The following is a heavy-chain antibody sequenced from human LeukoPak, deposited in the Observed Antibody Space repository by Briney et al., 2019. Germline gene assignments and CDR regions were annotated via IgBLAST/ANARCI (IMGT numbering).Heavy chain of an antibody. CDR2: INHSGST. V-gene: IGHV4-34*01. J-gene: IGHJ3*02. Sequence: SETLSLTCAVYGGSFSGYYWSWIRQPPGKGLEWIGEINHSGSTNYNPSLKSRVTISVDTSKNQFSLKLSSVTAADTAVYYCARAVYCSSTSCYTSTDAFDIWGQGTMVTVSS. D-gene: IGHD2-2*02. CDR3: ARAVYCSSTSCYTSTDAFDI. CDR1: GGSFSGYY.